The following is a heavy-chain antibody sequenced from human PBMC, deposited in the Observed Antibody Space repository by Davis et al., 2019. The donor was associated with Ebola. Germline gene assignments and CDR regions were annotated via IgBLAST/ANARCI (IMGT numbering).Heavy chain of an antibody. J-gene: IGHJ3*02. Sequence: ASVKVSCKASGYTFTSYGISWVRQAPGQGLEWMGWISAYNGNTNYAQKLQGRVTMTRNTSISTAYMELSSLRSEDTAVYYCAGAETDILTGYYKIWGQGTMVTVSS. CDR3: AGAETDILTGYYKI. D-gene: IGHD3-9*01. CDR1: GYTFTSYG. CDR2: ISAYNGNT. V-gene: IGHV1-18*01.